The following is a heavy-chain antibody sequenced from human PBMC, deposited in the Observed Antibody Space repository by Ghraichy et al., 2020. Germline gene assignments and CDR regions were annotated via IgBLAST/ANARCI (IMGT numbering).Heavy chain of an antibody. CDR1: GGSISSYY. V-gene: IGHV4-59*01. CDR2: IYYSGST. CDR3: ARGISLPWFDP. J-gene: IGHJ5*02. D-gene: IGHD2/OR15-2a*01. Sequence: GSLRLSCTVSGGSISSYYWSWIRQPPGKGLEWIGYIYYSGSTNYNPSLKSRVTISVDTSKNQFSLKLSSVTAADTAVYYCARGISLPWFDPWGQGTLVTVSS.